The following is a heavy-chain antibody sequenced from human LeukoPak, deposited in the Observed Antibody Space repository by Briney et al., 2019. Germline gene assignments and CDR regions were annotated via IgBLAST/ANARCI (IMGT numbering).Heavy chain of an antibody. CDR1: GFTFRSYA. D-gene: IGHD3-16*01. V-gene: IGHV3-64*01. CDR2: ISSNGGST. Sequence: PGGSLRLSCAASGFTFRSYAMHWVRQAQGKGLEYVSAISSNGGSTYYANSVKGRFTISRDNSKNTLYLQMGSLRPEDMAVYYCVTLGADYWGQGTLVTVSS. J-gene: IGHJ4*02. CDR3: VTLGADY.